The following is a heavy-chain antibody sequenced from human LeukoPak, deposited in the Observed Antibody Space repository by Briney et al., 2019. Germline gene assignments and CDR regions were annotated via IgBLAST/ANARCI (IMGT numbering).Heavy chain of an antibody. Sequence: GASVKVSCKAPGYTFTSYGISWVRQAPGRGLEWMGIINPSGGSTSYAQKFQGRVTMTRDTSTSTVYMELSSLRSEDTAVYYCARSFRAAAFPGVLLGIWGQGTMVTVSS. CDR1: GYTFTSYG. CDR3: ARSFRAAAFPGVLLGI. V-gene: IGHV1-46*01. D-gene: IGHD6-13*01. J-gene: IGHJ3*02. CDR2: INPSGGST.